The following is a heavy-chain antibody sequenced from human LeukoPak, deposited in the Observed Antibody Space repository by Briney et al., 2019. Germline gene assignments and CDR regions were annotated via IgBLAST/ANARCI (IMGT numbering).Heavy chain of an antibody. J-gene: IGHJ5*02. Sequence: ASVKVSCKASGYTFTRYDINWVRQATGQGLEGMGWMNPNSGNTGYAQKFQGRVTMTRNTSISTAYMELSSLRSEDTAVYYCARGVTPTYYYGSGSHNWFDPWGQGTLVTVSS. CDR3: ARGVTPTYYYGSGSHNWFDP. D-gene: IGHD3-10*01. CDR1: GYTFTRYD. V-gene: IGHV1-8*01. CDR2: MNPNSGNT.